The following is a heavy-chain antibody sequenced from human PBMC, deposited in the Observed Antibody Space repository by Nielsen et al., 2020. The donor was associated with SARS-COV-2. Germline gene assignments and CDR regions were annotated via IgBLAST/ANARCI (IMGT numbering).Heavy chain of an antibody. CDR1: GFSFRTSW. CDR3: AKISGSQRHYFDF. D-gene: IGHD1-26*01. Sequence: GESLKISCAASGFSFRTSWMNWVRQGPGKRLEWVANIHPDGSVKRHVDSVMGRFTISRDNARDSLYLQLNSLRAEDTAVFYCAKISGSQRHYFDFWGQGALVTVSS. J-gene: IGHJ4*02. V-gene: IGHV3-7*05. CDR2: IHPDGSVK.